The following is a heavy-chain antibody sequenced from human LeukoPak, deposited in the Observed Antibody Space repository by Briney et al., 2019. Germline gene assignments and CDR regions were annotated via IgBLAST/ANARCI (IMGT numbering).Heavy chain of an antibody. CDR1: GFTFSNYA. J-gene: IGHJ4*02. Sequence: GGSLRLSCEPSGFTFSNYAMSWVRQAPGKGLEWVSAISGSGGSTYYADSVKARFTISRDNANNTLYLQMNSLRAEDSAVYYCAKSGHGDYGFYIFDYWGQGTLVTVSS. V-gene: IGHV3-23*01. D-gene: IGHD4-17*01. CDR2: ISGSGGST. CDR3: AKSGHGDYGFYIFDY.